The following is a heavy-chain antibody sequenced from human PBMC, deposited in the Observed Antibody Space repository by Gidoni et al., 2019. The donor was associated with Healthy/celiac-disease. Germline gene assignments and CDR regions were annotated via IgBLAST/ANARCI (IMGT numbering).Heavy chain of an antibody. Sequence: QVQLQESGPDLVKPSETLSLTCTVSGGSISSYYWSWIRQPPGKGLEWIGYIYYSGSTNYNPSLKSRVTISVDTSKNQFSLKLSSVTAADTAVYYCARDLLSPNDYWGQGTLVTVSS. CDR1: GGSISSYY. CDR3: ARDLLSPNDY. V-gene: IGHV4-59*01. D-gene: IGHD3-10*01. CDR2: IYYSGST. J-gene: IGHJ4*02.